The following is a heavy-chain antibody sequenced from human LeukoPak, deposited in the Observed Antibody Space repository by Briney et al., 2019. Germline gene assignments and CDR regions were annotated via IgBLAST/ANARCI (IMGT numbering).Heavy chain of an antibody. CDR3: AKAPDYYGSGSPNY. CDR1: GFTFSSYG. J-gene: IGHJ4*02. D-gene: IGHD3-10*01. V-gene: IGHV3-30*02. Sequence: GGSLRLSCAASGFTFSSYGMHWVRQAPGKELEWVAFIRYDGSNKYYADSVKGRFTISRDNSKNTLYLQMNSLRAEDTAVYYCAKAPDYYGSGSPNYWGQGTLVTVSS. CDR2: IRYDGSNK.